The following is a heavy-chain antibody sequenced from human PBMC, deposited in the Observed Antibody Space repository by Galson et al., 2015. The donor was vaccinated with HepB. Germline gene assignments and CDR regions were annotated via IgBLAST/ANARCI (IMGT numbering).Heavy chain of an antibody. D-gene: IGHD3-10*01. CDR1: GFSFSDSY. V-gene: IGHV3-11*01. J-gene: IGHJ4*02. CDR3: ARGENGFGELLNFDS. Sequence: SLRLSCAASGFSFSDSYMSWVRQAPGKGLEWVSYISSSGRTIYYADSVKGRFTISRDNAKNSLYLQMTSLRAEDTAVYYCARGENGFGELLNFDSWGQGTLVTVSS. CDR2: ISSSGRTI.